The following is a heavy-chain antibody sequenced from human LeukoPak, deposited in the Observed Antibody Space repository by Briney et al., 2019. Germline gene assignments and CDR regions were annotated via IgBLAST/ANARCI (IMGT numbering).Heavy chain of an antibody. CDR2: IWFDGRNK. D-gene: IGHD6-19*01. Sequence: QSGGSLRLSCAASGFTFSNYGMHWVRQAPGKGLEWVALIWFDGRNKFHADSVKGRFTISRDNSKNALFLQRNSLRAEDTAVYYCAREWGPIAVSGGPGYWGQGALVTVSS. J-gene: IGHJ4*02. V-gene: IGHV3-33*01. CDR3: AREWGPIAVSGGPGY. CDR1: GFTFSNYG.